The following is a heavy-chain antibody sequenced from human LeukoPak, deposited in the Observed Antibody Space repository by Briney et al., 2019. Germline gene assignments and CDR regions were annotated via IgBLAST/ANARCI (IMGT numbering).Heavy chain of an antibody. CDR2: ISYDGSNK. CDR3: AKDINGYVW. V-gene: IGHV3-30*04. Sequence: GGSLRLSCAASGFTFSSYAMHWVRQAPGKGLEWVAVISYDGSNKYYADSVKGRFTISRDNSKNTLYLQMNSLRAEDTAVYYCAKDINGYVWWGQGTLVTVSS. D-gene: IGHD3-16*01. CDR1: GFTFSSYA. J-gene: IGHJ4*02.